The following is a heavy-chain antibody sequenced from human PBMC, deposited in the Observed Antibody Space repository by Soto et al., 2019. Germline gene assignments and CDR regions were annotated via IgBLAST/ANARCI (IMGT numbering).Heavy chain of an antibody. CDR1: GFTFSSYG. J-gene: IGHJ4*02. Sequence: QVQLVESGGGVVQPGRSLRLSCAASGFTFSSYGMHWLRQAPGKGLEWVAVIWYDGSNKYYADSVKGRVTISRDNSKNTLYLRMNGGRAEDTAVYYCARGGGNAHFGYWGQGTLVTVSS. V-gene: IGHV3-33*01. D-gene: IGHD2-15*01. CDR2: IWYDGSNK. CDR3: ARGGGNAHFGY.